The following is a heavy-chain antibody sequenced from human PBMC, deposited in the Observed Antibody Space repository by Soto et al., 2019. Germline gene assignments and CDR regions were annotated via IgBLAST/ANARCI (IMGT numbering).Heavy chain of an antibody. Sequence: GESLKISCKGSGYSFTSYWIGWVRQMPGKGLEWMGIIYPGDSDTRYSPSFQGQVTISADKSISTAYLQWSSLKASDTAMYYCARTSAAGKYYYGMDVWGKGTTVTVLL. CDR1: GYSFTSYW. J-gene: IGHJ6*04. D-gene: IGHD6-13*01. V-gene: IGHV5-51*01. CDR3: ARTSAAGKYYYGMDV. CDR2: IYPGDSDT.